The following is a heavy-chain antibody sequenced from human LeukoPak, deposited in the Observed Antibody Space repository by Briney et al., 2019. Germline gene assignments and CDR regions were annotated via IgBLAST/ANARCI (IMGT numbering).Heavy chain of an antibody. Sequence: GGSLRLSCAASGFTFSSYAMSWVRQAPGKGLEWVSGVSGSGGSTYYADSVQGRFTISRDDSKNTLYLQMNSLRAEDTAVYYCAKDYRYAIAAAGRQYNWFDSWGQGTLVTVSS. V-gene: IGHV3-23*01. CDR2: VSGSGGST. D-gene: IGHD6-13*01. CDR1: GFTFSSYA. J-gene: IGHJ5*01. CDR3: AKDYRYAIAAAGRQYNWFDS.